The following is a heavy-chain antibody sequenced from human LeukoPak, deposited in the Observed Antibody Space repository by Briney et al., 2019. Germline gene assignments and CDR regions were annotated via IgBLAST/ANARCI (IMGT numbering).Heavy chain of an antibody. CDR2: IIPILGIA. CDR1: GYTFTSYD. D-gene: IGHD3-22*01. J-gene: IGHJ4*02. CDR3: ATSMMSSGYGFDY. Sequence: SVKVSCRASGYTFTSYDINWVRQAPGQGLEWMGRIIPILGIANYAQKFQGRVTITADKSTSTAYMELSSLRSEDTAVYYCATSMMSSGYGFDYWGQGTLVTVSS. V-gene: IGHV1-69*04.